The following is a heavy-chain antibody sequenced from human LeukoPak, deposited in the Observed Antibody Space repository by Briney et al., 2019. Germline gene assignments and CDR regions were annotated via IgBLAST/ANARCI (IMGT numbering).Heavy chain of an antibody. D-gene: IGHD3-22*01. Sequence: GGSLRLSCAASEFSVGSNYMTWVRQAPGKGLEWVSLIYSGGSTYYADSVKGRFTISRDNSKNTVHLQMNSLRAEDTAMYYRARRAGDYSHPYDYWGQGTLVTVSS. CDR2: IYSGGST. V-gene: IGHV3-53*01. J-gene: IGHJ4*02. CDR1: EFSVGSNY. CDR3: ARRAGDYSHPYDY.